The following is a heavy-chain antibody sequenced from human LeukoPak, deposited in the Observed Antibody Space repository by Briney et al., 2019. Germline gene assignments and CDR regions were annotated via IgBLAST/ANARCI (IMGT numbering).Heavy chain of an antibody. J-gene: IGHJ4*02. CDR2: INPNSGGT. Sequence: GASVKVSCKTSGYTFTDYYIHWVRQAPGQGLECMGWINPNSGGTNYAQKFQGRVTMTGDTSISTAYMELSRLRSDDTAVYYCAGGIGRYSSSFFDYWGQGTLVTVSS. V-gene: IGHV1-2*02. D-gene: IGHD1-26*01. CDR3: AGGIGRYSSSFFDY. CDR1: GYTFTDYY.